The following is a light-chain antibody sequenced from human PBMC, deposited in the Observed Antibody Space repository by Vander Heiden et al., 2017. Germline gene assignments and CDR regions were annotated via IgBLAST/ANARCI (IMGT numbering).Light chain of an antibody. CDR3: QQDYSIPCT. J-gene: IGKJ2*02. V-gene: IGKV4-1*01. CDR1: QRVYYNSNEKNY. Sequence: DSVMTHAPDSLAVSLGERAAINCKLSQRVYYNSNEKNYLTWYQQKPGQPPKLLTYWASTRESGVPDRFSGSGSGTDFTLTISNMQAEDVAVYYCQQDYSIPCTFGQGTKMEIK. CDR2: WAS.